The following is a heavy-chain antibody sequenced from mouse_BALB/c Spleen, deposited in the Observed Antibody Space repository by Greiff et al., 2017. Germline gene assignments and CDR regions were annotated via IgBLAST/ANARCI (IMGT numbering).Heavy chain of an antibody. Sequence: VQLQQSGAELARPGASVKLSCKASGYTFTSYWMQWVKQRPGQGLEWIGAIYPGDGDTRYTQKFKGKATLTADKSSSTAYMQLSSLASEDSAVYYCARSRGNYYAMDYWGQGTSVTVSS. CDR2: IYPGDGDT. D-gene: IGHD2-1*01. CDR1: GYTFTSYW. V-gene: IGHV1-87*01. J-gene: IGHJ4*01. CDR3: ARSRGNYYAMDY.